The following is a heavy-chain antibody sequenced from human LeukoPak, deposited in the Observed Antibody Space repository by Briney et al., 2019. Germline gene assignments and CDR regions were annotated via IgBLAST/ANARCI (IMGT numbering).Heavy chain of an antibody. CDR3: AVGYQAGMDV. V-gene: IGHV4-34*01. CDR2: INHSGST. J-gene: IGHJ6*02. Sequence: SETLSLTCAVYGGSFSGYYWSWIRQPPGKGLEWIGEINHSGSTNYNPSLKSRVTISVDASKNQFSLKLSSVTAADTAVYYCAVGYQAGMDVWGQGTTVTVSS. D-gene: IGHD5-12*01. CDR1: GGSFSGYY.